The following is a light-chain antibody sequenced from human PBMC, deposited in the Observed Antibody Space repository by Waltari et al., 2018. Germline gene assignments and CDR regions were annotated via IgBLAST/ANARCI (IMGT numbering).Light chain of an antibody. Sequence: QSALTQPPSASGSPGQSVTISCSGTSRDIGGHNFVPWYQQLPDKAPKLIIYDVNRRPSGVPARLSGSKSGNTAYLTVSRLQAEDEADYFCSSYAASNTLLLFGGGTRLTVL. CDR2: DVN. V-gene: IGLV2-8*01. CDR3: SSYAASNTLLL. J-gene: IGLJ2*01. CDR1: SRDIGGHNF.